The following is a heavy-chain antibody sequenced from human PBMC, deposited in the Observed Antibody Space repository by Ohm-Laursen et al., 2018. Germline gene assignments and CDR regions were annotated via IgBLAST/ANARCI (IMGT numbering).Heavy chain of an antibody. V-gene: IGHV4-39*07. CDR3: ARDTGGLDF. J-gene: IGHJ4*02. CDR1: GGSISSSSYY. CDR2: IYYSGST. D-gene: IGHD3-10*01. Sequence: PPGTLSLTCTVSGGSISSSSYYWGWIRQPPGKGLEWIGSIYYSGSTYYNPSPKSRVTISVDTSKNQFSLKLNSVNAADTAVYFCARDTGGLDFWGQGTLVTVSS.